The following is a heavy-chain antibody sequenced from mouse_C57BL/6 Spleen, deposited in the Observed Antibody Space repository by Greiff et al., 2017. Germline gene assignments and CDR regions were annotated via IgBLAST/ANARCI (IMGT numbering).Heavy chain of an antibody. CDR1: GFTFSSYT. CDR2: ISGGGGNT. Sequence: VQLKQSGGGLVKPGGSLKLSCAASGFTFSSYTMSWVRQTPEKRLEWVATISGGGGNTYYPDSVKGRFTISRDNAKNTLYLQVSSLRSEDTALYYCASHFAYWGQGTLVTVSA. CDR3: ASHFAY. J-gene: IGHJ3*01. V-gene: IGHV5-9*01.